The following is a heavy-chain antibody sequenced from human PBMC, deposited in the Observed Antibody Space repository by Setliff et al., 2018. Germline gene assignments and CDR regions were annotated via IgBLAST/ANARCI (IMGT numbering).Heavy chain of an antibody. CDR3: AKEYYYDSTGLDY. J-gene: IGHJ4*02. CDR2: ISYDGGHK. Sequence: GGSLRLSCAASGFTFSSHGMHWFRQAPGKGLEWVSFISYDGGHKYYVDSVKGRFTISRDNSKNTLYLQMSSLRAEDTAVYYCAKEYYYDSTGLDYWGQGTLVTVSS. D-gene: IGHD3-22*01. CDR1: GFTFSSHG. V-gene: IGHV3-30*18.